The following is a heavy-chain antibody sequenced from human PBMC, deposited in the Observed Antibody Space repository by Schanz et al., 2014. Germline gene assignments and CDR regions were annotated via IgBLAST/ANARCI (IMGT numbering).Heavy chain of an antibody. V-gene: IGHV3-7*01. J-gene: IGHJ4*02. CDR3: AREVGGSFGQHY. Sequence: EVQLVESGGGLVQPGGFLRLSCAASGFTFSAYWMTWVRQAPGKGLDWVGIIKPDGSEKFYVDSVKGRFTISRDNAKNLMYLHLNSLRAEDTAVYYCAREVGGSFGQHYWGQGALVTVSS. CDR1: GFTFSAYW. CDR2: IKPDGSEK. D-gene: IGHD1-26*01.